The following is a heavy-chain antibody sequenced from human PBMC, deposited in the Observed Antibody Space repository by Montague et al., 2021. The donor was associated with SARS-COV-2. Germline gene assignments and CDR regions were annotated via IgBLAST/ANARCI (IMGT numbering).Heavy chain of an antibody. D-gene: IGHD3-9*01. Sequence: ALMKPTQTLTLTCTFSGFSLTTRTVGVGWIRQPPGKALEWLALIYSNDDKRYSPSLQNRLTITKDASENQVVLRMTNMDPVDTATYYCAYLIRYYDIFIGSHFDCWGQGILVAVSS. CDR3: AYLIRYYDIFIGSHFDC. CDR2: IYSNDDK. V-gene: IGHV2-5*01. CDR1: GFSLTTRTVG. J-gene: IGHJ4*02.